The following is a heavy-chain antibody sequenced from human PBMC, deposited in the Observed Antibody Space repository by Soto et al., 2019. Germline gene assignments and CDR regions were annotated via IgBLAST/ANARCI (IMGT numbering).Heavy chain of an antibody. CDR2: ISGYGGST. CDR1: GFTFDDYA. V-gene: IGHV3-43*02. D-gene: IGHD6-13*01. CDR3: AKGCMAAAGPAFDI. J-gene: IGHJ3*02. Sequence: GGSLRLSCAASGFTFDDYAMHWVRQAPGKGLEWVSLISGYGGSTYYAVSVKVLFTISRYISKNSLYLQMNSLRTEDAALYYCAKGCMAAAGPAFDIWGQGTMVTVSS.